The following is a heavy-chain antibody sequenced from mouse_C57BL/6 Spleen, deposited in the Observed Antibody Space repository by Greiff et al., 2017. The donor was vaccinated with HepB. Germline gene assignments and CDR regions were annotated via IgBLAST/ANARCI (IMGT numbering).Heavy chain of an antibody. Sequence: QVQLKQSGAELVKPGASVKVSCKASGYTFTSYWMHWVKQRPGQGLEWIGRIHPSDSDTNYNQKFKGKATLTVDKSSSTAYMQLSSLTSEDSAVYYCAMEGLDWYFDVWGTGTTVTVSS. CDR2: IHPSDSDT. CDR1: GYTFTSYW. D-gene: IGHD3-3*01. J-gene: IGHJ1*03. V-gene: IGHV1-74*01. CDR3: AMEGLDWYFDV.